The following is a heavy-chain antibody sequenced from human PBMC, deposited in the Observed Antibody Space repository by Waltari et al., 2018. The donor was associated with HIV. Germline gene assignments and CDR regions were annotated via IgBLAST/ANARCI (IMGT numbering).Heavy chain of an antibody. D-gene: IGHD1-26*01. CDR1: GFSFSSYA. J-gene: IGHJ3*02. CDR3: AKPQGGWELLGDCDM. CDR2: ISGNGGTT. Sequence: EVQLVESGGGLVQPGGSLRVSCAASGFSFSSYAMSWVRQGPGKGLDWVSVISGNGGTTSYADSVKGRFTISRDNSKNTLYLQMNSLRADDTAVYYCAKPQGGWELLGDCDMWGQGTMVAVSS. V-gene: IGHV3-23*04.